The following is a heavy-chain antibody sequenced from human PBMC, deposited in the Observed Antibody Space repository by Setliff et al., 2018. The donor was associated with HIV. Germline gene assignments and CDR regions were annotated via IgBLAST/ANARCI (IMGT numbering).Heavy chain of an antibody. V-gene: IGHV1-18*01. J-gene: IGHJ6*02. D-gene: IGHD3-22*01. CDR1: GYTYTNYG. CDR3: ARYDSSGYYPSNYYYGMDV. Sequence: ASVKVSCKASGYTYTNYGISWVRQAPGQGLEWMGWISAYNGNTNYAQKLQGRVTMTTDTSTSTVYMELRSLRSDDTAVYYCARYDSSGYYPSNYYYGMDVWGQGTTVTVSS. CDR2: ISAYNGNT.